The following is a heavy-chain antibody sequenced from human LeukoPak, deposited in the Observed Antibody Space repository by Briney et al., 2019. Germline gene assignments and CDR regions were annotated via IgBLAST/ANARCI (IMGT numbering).Heavy chain of an antibody. J-gene: IGHJ6*02. CDR1: GFTFSSYA. V-gene: IGHV3-23*01. D-gene: IGHD3-3*01. CDR3: AKAGYDYDSWRSWRGYYYYGMDV. CDR2: ISGSGGST. Sequence: GGSLRLSCAASGFTFSSYAMSWVRQAPGKGLEWVSAISGSGGSTYYADSVKGRFTISRDNSKNTLYLQMNSLRAEDTAVYYCAKAGYDYDSWRSWRGYYYYGMDVWGQGTTVTVSS.